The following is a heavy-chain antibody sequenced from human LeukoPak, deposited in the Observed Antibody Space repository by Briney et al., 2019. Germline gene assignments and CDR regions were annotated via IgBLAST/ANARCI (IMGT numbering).Heavy chain of an antibody. CDR1: GGTFSSYT. J-gene: IGHJ4*02. CDR2: IIPILGIA. D-gene: IGHD3-3*01. CDR3: AREVEDFWSGSTGPSRY. V-gene: IGHV1-69*04. Sequence: SVKVSCKASGGTFSSYTISWVRQAPGQGLEWMGRIIPILGIANYAQKFQGRVTITADKSTSTAYMELSSLRSEDTAVYYCAREVEDFWSGSTGPSRYWGQGTLVTVSS.